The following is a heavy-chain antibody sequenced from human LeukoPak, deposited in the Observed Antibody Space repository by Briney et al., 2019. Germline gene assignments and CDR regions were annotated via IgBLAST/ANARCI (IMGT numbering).Heavy chain of an antibody. Sequence: PGRSLRLSCAASRFTLSNYDMNWVRQAPGKGLEWVAGIRYDGTNKYYADSMKGRFTISRDNSKNTLYLQMNSLRAEDTAVYYCTRGAWQFDYWGQGTLVTVSS. J-gene: IGHJ4*02. CDR3: TRGAWQFDY. V-gene: IGHV3-33*01. CDR2: IRYDGTNK. CDR1: RFTLSNYD.